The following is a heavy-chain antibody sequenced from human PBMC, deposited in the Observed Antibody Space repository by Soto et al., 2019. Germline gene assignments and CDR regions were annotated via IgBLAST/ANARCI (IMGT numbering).Heavy chain of an antibody. D-gene: IGHD2-2*01. J-gene: IGHJ6*02. Sequence: EVQLVESGGGLVQPGGSLRLSCAASGFTFSSYEMNWVRQAPGKGLEWVSYISSSGSTIYYADSVKGRFTISRDNAKNSLCLQMNSLRAEDTAVYYCFSAGVSCSSTSCHKYYYYYYGMDVWGQGTTVTVSS. V-gene: IGHV3-48*03. CDR3: FSAGVSCSSTSCHKYYYYYYGMDV. CDR1: GFTFSSYE. CDR2: ISSSGSTI.